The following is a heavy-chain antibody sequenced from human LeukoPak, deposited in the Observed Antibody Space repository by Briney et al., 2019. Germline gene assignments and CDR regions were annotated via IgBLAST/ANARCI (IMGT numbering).Heavy chain of an antibody. V-gene: IGHV3-30*18. CDR2: ISYDGSNK. Sequence: GGSLRLSCAASGFTFSSYGMHWVRQAPGKGLEWVAVISYDGSNKYYADSVKGRFTISRDNSKNTLYLQMNSLRAEDTAVYYCAKDHPGEGLFFDYWGQGTQVTVSS. CDR3: AKDHPGEGLFFDY. D-gene: IGHD3-16*01. J-gene: IGHJ4*02. CDR1: GFTFSSYG.